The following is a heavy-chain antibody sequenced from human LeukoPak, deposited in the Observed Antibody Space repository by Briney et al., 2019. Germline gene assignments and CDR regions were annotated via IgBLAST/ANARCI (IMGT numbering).Heavy chain of an antibody. CDR2: INSHGSTT. Sequence: GGSLRLSCAASGFTFSSYWMHWVRQPPGKGLVWVSCINSHGSTTSYADSVKGRFTISRDNAKNTVYLQMNSLRAEDTAVYYCAKVGEEVTRYYYYYMDVWGKGTTVTVSS. D-gene: IGHD4-17*01. CDR1: GFTFSSYW. V-gene: IGHV3-74*01. J-gene: IGHJ6*03. CDR3: AKVGEEVTRYYYYYMDV.